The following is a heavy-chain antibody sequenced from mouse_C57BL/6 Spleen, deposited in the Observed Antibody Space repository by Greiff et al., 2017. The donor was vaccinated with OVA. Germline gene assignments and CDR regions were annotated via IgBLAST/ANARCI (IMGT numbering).Heavy chain of an antibody. D-gene: IGHD2-10*01. CDR1: GYTFTSYT. CDR3: ATYYGNHESYFAY. J-gene: IGHJ2*01. Sequence: VQLQQSGAELARPGASVKMSCKASGYTFTSYTMHWVKQRPGQGLEWIGYINPSRGYTKYNQKFKDKATLTADKSSSTAYMQLRSLTSEDSAVSSCATYYGNHESYFAYWGQGTTLTVSS. V-gene: IGHV1-4*01. CDR2: INPSRGYT.